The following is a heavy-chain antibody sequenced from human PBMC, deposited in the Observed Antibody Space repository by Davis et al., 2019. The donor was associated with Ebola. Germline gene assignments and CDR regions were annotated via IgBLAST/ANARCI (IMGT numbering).Heavy chain of an antibody. CDR1: GGTFSSYA. Sequence: SVKVSCKASGGTFSSYAISWVRQAPGQGLEWMGGIIPIFGTANYAQKFQGRVIITRDTSASTAYMELSSLRSEDTAVYYCARERNLGVDVWGQGTTVTVSS. J-gene: IGHJ6*02. CDR3: ARERNLGVDV. CDR2: IIPIFGTA. V-gene: IGHV1-69*05. D-gene: IGHD2/OR15-2a*01.